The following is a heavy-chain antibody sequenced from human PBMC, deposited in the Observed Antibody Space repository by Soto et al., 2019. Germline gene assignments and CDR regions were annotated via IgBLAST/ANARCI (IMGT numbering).Heavy chain of an antibody. V-gene: IGHV3-33*06. J-gene: IGHJ4*02. Sequence: QVRLAQSGGGVVQPGRSLTLSCAASGYSIANHGMHWVRQAPGKGLEWVALIWAHGTENYYADSVKGRFTVSRDTSTNTVYLQMDSLRAEDTATYYCGNDIRSGSIDYWGQGALVTVSS. CDR3: GNDIRSGSIDY. CDR1: GYSIANHG. CDR2: IWAHGTEN. D-gene: IGHD1-1*01.